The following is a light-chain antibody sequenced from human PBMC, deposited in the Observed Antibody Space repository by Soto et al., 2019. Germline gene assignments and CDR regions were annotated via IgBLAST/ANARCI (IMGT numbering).Light chain of an antibody. V-gene: IGKV1-5*03. CDR3: QQYNSWT. CDR1: QSFNNW. CDR2: KAS. J-gene: IGKJ1*01. Sequence: DIQMTQSPSTLSASVGDRVTITCRATQSFNNWLAWYQQKPGKAPKLLIYKASTLESGVPSRFSGSGSGTEFTLTLSSLQPDDFATYYCQQYNSWTFGQGIKVEIK.